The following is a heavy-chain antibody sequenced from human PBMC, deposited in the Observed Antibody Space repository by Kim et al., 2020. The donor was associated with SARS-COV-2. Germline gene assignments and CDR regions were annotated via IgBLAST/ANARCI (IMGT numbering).Heavy chain of an antibody. CDR3: ARRGTGDHWFDP. D-gene: IGHD7-27*01. J-gene: IGHJ5*02. Sequence: SPSFEGQVTISADKSISTAYLQWTSLKASDTAIYYCARRGTGDHWFDPWGQGTLVTVSS. V-gene: IGHV5-51*01.